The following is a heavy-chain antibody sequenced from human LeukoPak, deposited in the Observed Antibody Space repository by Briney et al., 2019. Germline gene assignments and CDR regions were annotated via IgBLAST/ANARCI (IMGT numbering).Heavy chain of an antibody. D-gene: IGHD2-15*01. CDR2: VSPNSGHT. CDR3: ARGAPGSYCSGGSCTYFDY. V-gene: IGHV1-8*01. J-gene: IGHJ4*02. CDR1: GYTFTSYD. Sequence: GASVKVSCKASGYTFTSYDINWVRQATGQGLEWMGWVSPNSGHTGYAQKFQGRVTMTRNTSISTAYMELSSLRSEDTAVYYCARGAPGSYCSGGSCTYFDYWGQGTLVSVSS.